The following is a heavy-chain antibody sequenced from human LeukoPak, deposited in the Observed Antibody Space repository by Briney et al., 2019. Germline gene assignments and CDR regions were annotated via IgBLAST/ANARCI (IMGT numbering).Heavy chain of an antibody. Sequence: SETLSLTCTVSGDSISSSSYYWGWIRQPPGKGLEWIGEINHSGSTNYNPSLKSRVTISVDTSKNQFSLKLSSVTAADTAVYYCARHITMVRGVLWFDPWGQGTLVTVSS. CDR1: GDSISSSSYY. J-gene: IGHJ5*02. CDR3: ARHITMVRGVLWFDP. D-gene: IGHD3-10*01. V-gene: IGHV4-39*01. CDR2: INHSGST.